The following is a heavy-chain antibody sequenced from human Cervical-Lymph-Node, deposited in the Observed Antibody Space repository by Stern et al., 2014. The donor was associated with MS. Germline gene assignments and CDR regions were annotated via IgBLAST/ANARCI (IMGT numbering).Heavy chain of an antibody. CDR1: GFTFSSYA. CDR2: IRGSGGRA. Sequence: EVQLVESGGGLVQPGGSLRLSCAASGFTFSSYAMSWVRQAPGKGLEWVSAIRGSGGRAYYADSVNGRFTISRDNSKNTLYLQMNSLRAEDTAVYYCANLDSIAAAVTPVLGYWGQGTLVTVSS. J-gene: IGHJ4*02. V-gene: IGHV3-23*04. D-gene: IGHD6-13*01. CDR3: ANLDSIAAAVTPVLGY.